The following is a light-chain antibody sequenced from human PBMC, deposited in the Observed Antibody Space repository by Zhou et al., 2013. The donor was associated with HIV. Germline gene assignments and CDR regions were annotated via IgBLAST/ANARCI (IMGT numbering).Light chain of an antibody. V-gene: IGKV2-28*01. CDR2: LGS. CDR3: MQALQAPRT. Sequence: DVVMTQSPLSLPVTPGEPASISCRSSQSLLHSNGYNYLDWYLQKPGQSPQLLIYLGSNRASGVPDRFSGSGSGTDFTLRISRVEAEDVGVYFCMQALQAPRTFGGGPRWRS. J-gene: IGKJ4*01. CDR1: QSLLHSNGYNY.